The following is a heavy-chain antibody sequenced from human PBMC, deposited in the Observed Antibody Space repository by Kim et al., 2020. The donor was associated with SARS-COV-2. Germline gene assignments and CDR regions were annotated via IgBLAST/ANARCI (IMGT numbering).Heavy chain of an antibody. CDR2: TTRSGDGS. CDR3: VRYGLSYGAVL. J-gene: IGHJ4*02. CDR1: GFTFNDYA. V-gene: IGHV3-64D*06. Sequence: GGSLRLSCLGSGFTFNDYAIHWVRRAPGKGLEYVSATTRSGDGSFYADSVEGRFTISRDNSKSTLYLQMNSLGPEDTSVYYCVRYGLSYGAVLWGQGTLVIVSS. D-gene: IGHD3-10*01.